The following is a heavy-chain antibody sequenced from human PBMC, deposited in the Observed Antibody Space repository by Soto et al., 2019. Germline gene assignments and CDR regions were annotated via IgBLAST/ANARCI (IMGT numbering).Heavy chain of an antibody. Sequence: SETLSLTCAVSGGSISSSNWWSWVRRPPGKGLERIGEIYHDGTRNYNPSLESRVTISMDKSKNQFSLNLRSLTAADTAIYYCARAQFLFFGMNVWGQGTTVTVSS. CDR2: IYHDGTR. J-gene: IGHJ6*02. CDR1: GGSISSSNW. CDR3: ARAQFLFFGMNV. V-gene: IGHV4-4*02. D-gene: IGHD2-21*01.